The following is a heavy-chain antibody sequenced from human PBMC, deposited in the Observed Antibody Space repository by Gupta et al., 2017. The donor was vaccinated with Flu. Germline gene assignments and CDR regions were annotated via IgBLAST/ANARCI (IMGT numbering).Heavy chain of an antibody. V-gene: IGHV3-21*01. Sequence: APGNGLEWFSSISSSSSYIYYADSVKGRFTISRDNAKSSLYLQLNSLRAEDTAVYYCARDRSTSCTGCNWFDPWGQGTLVTVSS. D-gene: IGHD2-2*01. CDR3: ARDRSTSCTGCNWFDP. J-gene: IGHJ5*02. CDR2: ISSSSSYI.